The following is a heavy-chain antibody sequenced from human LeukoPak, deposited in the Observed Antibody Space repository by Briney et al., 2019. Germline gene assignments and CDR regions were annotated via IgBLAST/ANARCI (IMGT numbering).Heavy chain of an antibody. CDR1: GVSISSYY. CDR3: ATVAAAGPSFDY. CDR2: IYYSGST. V-gene: IGHV4-59*01. D-gene: IGHD6-13*01. Sequence: SETLSLTCTVSGVSISSYYWSWIRQPPGKGLEWIGYIYYSGSTNHNPSLKSRVTMSVDTSKNQFSLKLSSVTAADTAVYYCATVAAAGPSFDYWGQGTLVTVSS. J-gene: IGHJ4*02.